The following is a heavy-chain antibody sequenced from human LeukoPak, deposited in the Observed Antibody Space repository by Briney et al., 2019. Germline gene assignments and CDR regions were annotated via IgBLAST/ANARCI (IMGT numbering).Heavy chain of an antibody. D-gene: IGHD6-13*01. Sequence: PGGSLRLSCAASGFTFSSYAMSWVRQAPGKGLEWVAFIRFDGSNKYYADSVKGRFTISRDNSKNTVYLQLNSLRAEDTAVFYCAKSSGSSWYRDWFDPWGQGTLVTVSS. V-gene: IGHV3-30*02. CDR3: AKSSGSSWYRDWFDP. J-gene: IGHJ5*02. CDR1: GFTFSSYA. CDR2: IRFDGSNK.